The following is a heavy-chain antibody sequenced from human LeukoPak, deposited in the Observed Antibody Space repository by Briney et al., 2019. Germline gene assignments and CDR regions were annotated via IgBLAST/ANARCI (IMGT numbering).Heavy chain of an antibody. CDR2: IYYSGST. CDR3: ASPTVVGATSDY. V-gene: IGHV4-59*12. J-gene: IGHJ4*02. CDR1: GGSISSYY. D-gene: IGHD1-26*01. Sequence: PSETLSLTRTVPGGSISSYYWSWIRQPPGKGLEWIGYIYYSGSTNYNPSLKSRVTISVDTSKNQFSLKLSSVTAADTAVYYCASPTVVGATSDYWGQGTLVTVSS.